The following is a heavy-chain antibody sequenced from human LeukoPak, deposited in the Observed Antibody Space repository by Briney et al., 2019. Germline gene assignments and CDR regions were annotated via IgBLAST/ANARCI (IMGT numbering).Heavy chain of an antibody. D-gene: IGHD2-8*01. J-gene: IGHJ4*02. CDR1: GGSISSYY. CDR3: ARRLNFDY. Sequence: SETLSLTCTVSGGSISSYYWSWIRQPPGKGLEWIGYIYYSGSTNYNPSLKSRVTISVDTSKNQFSLNLTSVTAADTAVYYCARRLNFDYWGQGTLVTVSS. CDR2: IYYSGST. V-gene: IGHV4-59*01.